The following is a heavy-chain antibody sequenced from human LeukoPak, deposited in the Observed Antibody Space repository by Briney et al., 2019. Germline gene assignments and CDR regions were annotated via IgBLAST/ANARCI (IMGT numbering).Heavy chain of an antibody. CDR1: GGTISSYA. CDR2: IIPIFGTA. Sequence: SVKVSCKASGGTISSYAISWVRQAPGQGLEWMGGIIPIFGTANYAQKFQGRVTITADESTSTAYMELSSLRSEDTAVYYCARVPIFGVVTLNWFDPWGQGTLVTVSS. V-gene: IGHV1-69*13. D-gene: IGHD3-3*01. CDR3: ARVPIFGVVTLNWFDP. J-gene: IGHJ5*02.